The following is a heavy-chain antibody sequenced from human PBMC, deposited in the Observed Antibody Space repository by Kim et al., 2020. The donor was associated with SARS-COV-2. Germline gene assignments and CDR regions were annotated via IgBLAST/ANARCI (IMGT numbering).Heavy chain of an antibody. CDR2: IVYSGST. CDR1: GDSISDYH. V-gene: IGHV4-59*01. D-gene: IGHD3-22*01. Sequence: SETLSLTCTVSGDSISDYHWSWIRQPPGKGLEWIGYIVYSGSTSYNPSLKSRVTILVDTSKNHFSLKLSSVTAADTAVYYCARTHYYDRTNFDYWGQGT. J-gene: IGHJ4*02. CDR3: ARTHYYDRTNFDY.